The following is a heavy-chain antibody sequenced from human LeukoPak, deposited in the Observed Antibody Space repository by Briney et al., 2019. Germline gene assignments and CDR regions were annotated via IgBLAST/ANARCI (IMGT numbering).Heavy chain of an antibody. CDR3: ARQGYCSGGSCYSPDRFDY. CDR2: IYYSGST. V-gene: IGHV4-30-4*08. D-gene: IGHD2-15*01. J-gene: IGHJ4*02. Sequence: SQTLSLTCTVSGGSISSADYYWSWIRQPPGKGPEWIAYIYYSGSTYYNPSLKSRVTISIDTSKNQFSLKLSSVTAADTAVYYCARQGYCSGGSCYSPDRFDYWGQGTLVTVSS. CDR1: GGSISSADYY.